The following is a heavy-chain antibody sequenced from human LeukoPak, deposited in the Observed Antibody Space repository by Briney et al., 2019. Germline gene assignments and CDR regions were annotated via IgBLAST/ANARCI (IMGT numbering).Heavy chain of an antibody. CDR2: ITGSGGST. D-gene: IGHD3-10*01. J-gene: IGHJ4*02. Sequence: SGGSLRLSCAASGFTFSSYAVTWVRQAPGKGLEWVSEITGSGGSTYYADSLKGRFTISRDNSKNTLYLQMNSLRAEDTAVYYCARELFDFDYWGQGTLVTVSS. V-gene: IGHV3-23*01. CDR1: GFTFSSYA. CDR3: ARELFDFDY.